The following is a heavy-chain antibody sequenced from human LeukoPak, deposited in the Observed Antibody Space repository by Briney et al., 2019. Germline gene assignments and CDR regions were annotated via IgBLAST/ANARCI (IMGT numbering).Heavy chain of an antibody. J-gene: IGHJ4*02. CDR3: VGDPDYGGYSRFDY. Sequence: GGSLRLSCAASGFTFSTYWMHWARHAPGKGLVWVSRIKGDGSSTSYADSVKGRFTISRDNDKNTLYLQMNSLRGEDTAVYYCVGDPDYGGYSRFDYWGQGTLVTVSS. V-gene: IGHV3-74*01. CDR1: GFTFSTYW. CDR2: IKGDGSST. D-gene: IGHD4-23*01.